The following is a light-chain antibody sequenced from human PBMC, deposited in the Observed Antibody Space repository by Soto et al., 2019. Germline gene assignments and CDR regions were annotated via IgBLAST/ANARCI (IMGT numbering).Light chain of an antibody. CDR1: SSNIGSNT. CDR2: SNN. Sequence: QSVLTQPPSTSGTPGQRVTISCSGSSSNIGSNTLNWYQHLPGTAPKLLIYSNNQRPSGVPDRFSGSKSGTSAALAVSGLQSEDEADYYCAAWDGSLRGYVFGTGTKVTVL. V-gene: IGLV1-44*01. J-gene: IGLJ1*01. CDR3: AAWDGSLRGYV.